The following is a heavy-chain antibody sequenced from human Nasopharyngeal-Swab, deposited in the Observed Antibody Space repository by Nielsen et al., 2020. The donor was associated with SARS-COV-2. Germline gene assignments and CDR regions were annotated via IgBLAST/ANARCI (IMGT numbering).Heavy chain of an antibody. CDR2: IKQDGSEK. CDR3: ARDRRRYYFDY. CDR1: GFTFSSYW. J-gene: IGHJ4*02. Sequence: LSLTCAASGFTFSSYWMSWVRQAPGKGLEWVANIKQDGSEKYYVDSVKGRFTISRDNAKNSLYLQMNSLRAEDTAVYYCARDRRRYYFDYWGQGTLVTVSS. V-gene: IGHV3-7*01.